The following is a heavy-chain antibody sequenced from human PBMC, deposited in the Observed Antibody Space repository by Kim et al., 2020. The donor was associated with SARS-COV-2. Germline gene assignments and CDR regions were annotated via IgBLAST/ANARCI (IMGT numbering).Heavy chain of an antibody. V-gene: IGHV1-46*01. J-gene: IGHJ4*02. CDR3: AREGPGTFYFDY. Sequence: GYAKRFQGKGTVTRDTAKSTVYMELGSLRSEDTAVYYCAREGPGTFYFDYWGQGTLVIVSS.